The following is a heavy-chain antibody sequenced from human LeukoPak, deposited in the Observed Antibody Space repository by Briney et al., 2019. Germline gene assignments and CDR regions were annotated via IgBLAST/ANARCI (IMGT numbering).Heavy chain of an antibody. CDR1: GGTFSSYA. J-gene: IGHJ4*02. CDR2: IIPIFGTA. Sequence: SVKVSCKASGGTFSSYAISWVRQAPGQGLEWMGGIIPIFGTANYAQKFQGRVTITADESTSTAYMELSSLRSEGTAVYYCARGWGSGSYYFDYWGQGTLVTVSS. CDR3: ARGWGSGSYYFDY. V-gene: IGHV1-69*13. D-gene: IGHD3-10*01.